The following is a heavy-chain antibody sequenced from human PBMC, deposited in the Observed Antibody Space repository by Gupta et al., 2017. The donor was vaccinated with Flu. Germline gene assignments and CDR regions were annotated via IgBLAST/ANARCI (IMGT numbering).Heavy chain of an antibody. CDR1: SGDYY. J-gene: IGHJ6*03. CDR2: IYYSGST. Sequence: SGDYYWSWIRRHPGKGLEWIGYIYYSGSTYYNPSLKSRVTISVDTSKNQFSLKLSSVTAADTAVYYCARAYWGYYMDVWGKGTTVTVSS. V-gene: IGHV4-30-4*06. D-gene: IGHD7-27*01. CDR3: ARAYWGYYMDV.